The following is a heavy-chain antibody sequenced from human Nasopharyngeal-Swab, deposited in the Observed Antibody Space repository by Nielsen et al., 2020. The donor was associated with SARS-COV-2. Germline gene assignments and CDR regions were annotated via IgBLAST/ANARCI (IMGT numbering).Heavy chain of an antibody. CDR3: ARTPYYDILTGYYRGVGDYYYYYGMDV. Sequence: ASVKVSCKASGYTFTSYYMHWVRQAPGQGLEWMGIINPSGGSTSYAQKFQGRVTMTRDTSTSTVYMELSSLRSEDTAVYYCARTPYYDILTGYYRGVGDYYYYYGMDVWGQGTTVTVSS. D-gene: IGHD3-9*01. CDR1: GYTFTSYY. J-gene: IGHJ6*02. CDR2: INPSGGST. V-gene: IGHV1-46*01.